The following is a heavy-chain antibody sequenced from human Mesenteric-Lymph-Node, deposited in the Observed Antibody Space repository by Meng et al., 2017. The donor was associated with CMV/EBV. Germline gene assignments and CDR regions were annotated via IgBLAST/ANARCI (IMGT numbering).Heavy chain of an antibody. CDR2: IWYDGSNK. CDR3: ARHILGNYDFFDS. D-gene: IGHD4-11*01. Sequence: AACGVTFSSYGMHWVRQAPGKGLEWVAVIWYDGSNKYYADSVKGRFTISRDNSRNTLYLQMNSLRAEDTAVYYCARHILGNYDFFDSWGQGTLVTVSS. V-gene: IGHV3-33*01. CDR1: GVTFSSYG. J-gene: IGHJ4*02.